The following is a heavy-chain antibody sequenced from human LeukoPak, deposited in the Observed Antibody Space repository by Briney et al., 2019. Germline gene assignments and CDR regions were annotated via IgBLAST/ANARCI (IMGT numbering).Heavy chain of an antibody. CDR3: ARDSANGSSWFFDY. CDR1: GDSISSTNW. Sequence: PSETLSLTCAVSGDSISSTNWWNWVRQPPEKGLEWIGEISPSGSTTYNPSLQSRVTISLDKSTNHFSLNLNSVTAADTAVYYCARDSANGSSWFFDYWGQGTLVTVSS. CDR2: ISPSGST. V-gene: IGHV4-4*02. D-gene: IGHD6-13*01. J-gene: IGHJ4*02.